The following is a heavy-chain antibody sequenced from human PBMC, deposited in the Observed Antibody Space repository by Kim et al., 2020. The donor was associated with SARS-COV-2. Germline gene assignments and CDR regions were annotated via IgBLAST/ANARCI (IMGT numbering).Heavy chain of an antibody. CDR1: GGSISSDY. D-gene: IGHD2-2*01. CDR2: SYYSGST. V-gene: IGHV4-59*08. J-gene: IGHJ4*01. Sequence: SETLSLTCTVSGGSISSDYWSWIRQRPGTGLELMGYSYYSGSTNYNPSLKSRVSISVYTSKNQFSLKLSSVTAADTAADDCASGGIVVDPAARMIITDY. CDR3: ASGGIVVDPAARMIITDY.